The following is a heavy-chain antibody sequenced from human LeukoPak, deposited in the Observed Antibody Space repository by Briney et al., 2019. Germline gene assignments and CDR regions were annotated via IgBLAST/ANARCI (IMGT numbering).Heavy chain of an antibody. Sequence: PSETLSLTCTVSGGSISSYYWSWIRQPPGKGLEWIGYIYYSGSTNYNPSLKSRVTISVDTSKNQFSLKLSSVTAADTAVYYCARVPYDFWSGPLNYFDYWGQGTLVTVSS. CDR3: ARVPYDFWSGPLNYFDY. CDR1: GGSISSYY. CDR2: IYYSGST. V-gene: IGHV4-59*01. D-gene: IGHD3-3*01. J-gene: IGHJ4*02.